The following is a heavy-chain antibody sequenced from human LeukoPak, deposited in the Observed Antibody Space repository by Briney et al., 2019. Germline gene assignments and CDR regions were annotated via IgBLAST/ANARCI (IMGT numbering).Heavy chain of an antibody. Sequence: SETLSLTCTVSGGSISSSSYYWGWIRQPPGTGLEWIGSIYYSGSTYYNPSLKSRVTISVDTSKNQFSLKLSSVTAADTAVYYCARRTATTYSSGWYPFDYWGQGTLVTVSS. V-gene: IGHV4-39*01. D-gene: IGHD6-19*01. CDR2: IYYSGST. CDR1: GGSISSSSYY. CDR3: ARRTATTYSSGWYPFDY. J-gene: IGHJ4*02.